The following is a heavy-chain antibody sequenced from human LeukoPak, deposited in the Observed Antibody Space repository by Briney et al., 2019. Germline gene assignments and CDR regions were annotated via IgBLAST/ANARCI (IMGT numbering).Heavy chain of an antibody. CDR1: GFTFSSHA. J-gene: IGHJ6*02. CDR2: ITGSGGST. CDR3: ARGQRAVATYYYYYGMDV. V-gene: IGHV3-23*01. D-gene: IGHD6-19*01. Sequence: GGSLSLSCAASGFTFSSHAMGWVRPAPGKGLEWVSSITGSGGSTYYGDSVKGRFTISRDNSTNTLYLQMNSLRAEDTAVYYCARGQRAVATYYYYYGMDVWGQGTTVTVSS.